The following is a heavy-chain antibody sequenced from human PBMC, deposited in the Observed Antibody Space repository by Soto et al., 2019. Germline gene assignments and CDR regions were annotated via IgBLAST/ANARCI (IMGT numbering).Heavy chain of an antibody. CDR3: ARGDYGTGGYPFPYFDY. V-gene: IGHV1-2*02. Sequence: ASVKVSCKASGYSFTGYYIHWVRQAPGQGLEWMGWVNPDSGATNYAQNFQGRVTLTSDTSISTASMDLTSLTSDDTAVYYCARGDYGTGGYPFPYFDYWGQATLVNVSS. J-gene: IGHJ4*02. CDR1: GYSFTGYY. D-gene: IGHD2-8*02. CDR2: VNPDSGAT.